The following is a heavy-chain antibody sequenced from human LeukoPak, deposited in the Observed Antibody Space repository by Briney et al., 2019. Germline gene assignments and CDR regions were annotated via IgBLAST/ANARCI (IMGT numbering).Heavy chain of an antibody. V-gene: IGHV4-38-2*02. CDR2: IHSGESP. CDR3: ARGQKYTSGYTVTELGLRYSDY. Sequence: SETLSLTCTVSGYSISSGYFWGWIRQPPGKGLEWIAIIHSGESPYYSPSLESRVTMAIDTSKNQLSLKLNSVTAADTAVYYCARGQKYTSGYTVTELGLRYSDYWGQGTLVTVSS. CDR1: GYSISSGYF. D-gene: IGHD5-18*01. J-gene: IGHJ4*02.